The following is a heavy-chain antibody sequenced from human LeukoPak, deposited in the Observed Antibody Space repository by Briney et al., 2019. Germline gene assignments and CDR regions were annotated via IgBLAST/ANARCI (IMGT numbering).Heavy chain of an antibody. V-gene: IGHV4-34*01. CDR3: ARGCGGSKSFDY. Sequence: GSLRLSCAASGFTFSTYWMSWVRQPPGKGLEWIGEINHSGSTNYNPSLKSRVTISVDTSKNQFSLKLSSVTAADTAVYYCARGCGGSKSFDYWGQGTLVTVSS. CDR2: INHSGST. J-gene: IGHJ4*02. CDR1: GFTFSTYW. D-gene: IGHD1-26*01.